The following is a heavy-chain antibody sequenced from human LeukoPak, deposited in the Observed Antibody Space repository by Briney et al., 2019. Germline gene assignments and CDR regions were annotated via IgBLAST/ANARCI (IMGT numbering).Heavy chain of an antibody. V-gene: IGHV3-30*03. CDR2: ISYDGSNK. CDR1: GFTFNNYG. CDR3: AIGYCSGASCYANWFDP. J-gene: IGHJ5*02. Sequence: GGSLRLSCAASGFTFNNYGMHWVRQAPGKGLEWVAIISYDGSNKYYVDSVKGRFTISRDNSKNTLYLQMNSLRAEDTAVYYCAIGYCSGASCYANWFDPWGQGTLVTVSS. D-gene: IGHD2-15*01.